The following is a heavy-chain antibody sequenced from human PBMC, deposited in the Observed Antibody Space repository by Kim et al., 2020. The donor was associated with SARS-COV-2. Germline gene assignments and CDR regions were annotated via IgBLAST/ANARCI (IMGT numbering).Heavy chain of an antibody. CDR2: ISYDGSNK. J-gene: IGHJ3*01. CDR1: GFSFSNYG. CDR3: AKDWRWQLPNYGFNV. V-gene: IGHV3-30*18. Sequence: GGSLRLSCAASGFSFSNYGMHWVRQAPGKGLEWVAFISYDGSNKNYVDAVKGRFTIARDNSKNTLYLQMNSLGPEDTALYYCAKDWRWQLPNYGFNVWGQRTMVTVSS. D-gene: IGHD3-10*01.